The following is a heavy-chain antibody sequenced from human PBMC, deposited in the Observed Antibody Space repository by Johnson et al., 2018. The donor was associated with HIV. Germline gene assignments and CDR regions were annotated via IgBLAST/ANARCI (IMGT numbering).Heavy chain of an antibody. CDR2: VHWTGGST. D-gene: IGHD2-15*01. V-gene: IGHV3-20*03. J-gene: IGHJ3*02. Sequence: SGVHWTGGSTGYAGSVKGRFTISRDNAKNSLYLQMRSLRAEDTALYYCARDPPPYCSGGSCYSGHAFDIWGQGTMVTVSS. CDR3: ARDPPPYCSGGSCYSGHAFDI.